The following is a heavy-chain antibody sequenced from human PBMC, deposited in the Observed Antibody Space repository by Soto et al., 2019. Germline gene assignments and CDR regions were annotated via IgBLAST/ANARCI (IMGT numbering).Heavy chain of an antibody. CDR1: GFTFSSYG. CDR2: IWYDGSNK. CDR3: ARDSSGSLTIDAFDI. J-gene: IGHJ3*02. Sequence: GGSLRLSCAASGFTFSSYGMHWVRQAPGKGLEWVAVIWYDGSNKYYADSVKGRFTISRDNSKNTLYLQMNSLRAEDTAVYYCARDSSGSLTIDAFDIWGQGTMVTVSS. V-gene: IGHV3-33*01. D-gene: IGHD3-10*01.